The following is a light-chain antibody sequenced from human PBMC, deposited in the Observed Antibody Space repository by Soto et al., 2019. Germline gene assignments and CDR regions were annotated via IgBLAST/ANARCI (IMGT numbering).Light chain of an antibody. V-gene: IGKV3-15*01. CDR3: QQYNILPLYT. J-gene: IGKJ2*01. CDR1: QSVSSN. CDR2: GAS. Sequence: EIVMTQSPATLSVSPGERATLSCRASQSVSSNLAWYQQKPGQAPRLLIYGASTRATGIPARFSGSGSGTEFTLTISILQSEDFAVYYCQQYNILPLYTFGQGTKLEIK.